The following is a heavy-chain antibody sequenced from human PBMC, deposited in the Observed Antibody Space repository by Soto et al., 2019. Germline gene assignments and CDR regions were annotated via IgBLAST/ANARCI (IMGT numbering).Heavy chain of an antibody. Sequence: LSLTCTVSGGSTSSDNYWSWIRQPPGKGLEWIGHIYYSGNTDYNPSLKSRLAISIDTSKNQFSLKLSSVTAADTAVYFCAREGGESSDGLYYFDSWGQGSLVTVS. V-gene: IGHV4-30-4*01. CDR1: GGSTSSDNY. D-gene: IGHD3-16*01. CDR2: IYYSGNT. J-gene: IGHJ4*02. CDR3: AREGGESSDGLYYFDS.